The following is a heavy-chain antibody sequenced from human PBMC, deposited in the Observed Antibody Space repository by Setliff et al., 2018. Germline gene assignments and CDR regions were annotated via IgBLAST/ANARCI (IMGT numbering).Heavy chain of an antibody. CDR2: VYDSGDT. V-gene: IGHV4-39*01. D-gene: IGHD1-1*01. J-gene: IGHJ4*02. Sequence: SETLSLTCTVPGGSISSISYYWGWIRQPPGKGLEWIGTVYDSGDTYYNASLKGRLTISVDTAQNQFSLRLTSVTAADTAVYYCARTGTYRYFDYWGQGALVTVSS. CDR3: ARTGTYRYFDY. CDR1: GGSISSISYY.